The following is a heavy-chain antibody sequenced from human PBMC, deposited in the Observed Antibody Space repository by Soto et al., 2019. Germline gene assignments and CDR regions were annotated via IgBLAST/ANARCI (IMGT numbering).Heavy chain of an antibody. D-gene: IGHD3-22*01. CDR2: IYYSGST. CDR1: GGSISSYY. J-gene: IGHJ5*02. CDR3: ASHRRNWFDP. V-gene: IGHV4-59*01. Sequence: SETLSLTCTVSGGSISSYYWSWIRQPPGKGLEWIGYIYYSGSTNCNPSLKSRVTISVDTSKNQFSLKLSSVTAADTAVYYCASHRRNWFDPWGQGTLVTVSS.